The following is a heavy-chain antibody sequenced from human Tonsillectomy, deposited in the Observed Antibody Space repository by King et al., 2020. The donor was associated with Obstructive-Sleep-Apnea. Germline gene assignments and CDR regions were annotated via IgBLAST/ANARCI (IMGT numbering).Heavy chain of an antibody. CDR2: IYYSVST. Sequence: VQLQESGPGLVKPSETLSLTCTVSGGSISSYYWSWIRQPPGKGLEWIGYIYYSVSTNYNPSLKSRVTISVDTSKNQFSLKLSSVPAADTAVYYCARHGRELPTGANWFDPWGQGTLVTVSS. CDR3: ARHGRELPTGANWFDP. CDR1: GGSISSYY. V-gene: IGHV4-59*08. D-gene: IGHD1-26*01. J-gene: IGHJ5*02.